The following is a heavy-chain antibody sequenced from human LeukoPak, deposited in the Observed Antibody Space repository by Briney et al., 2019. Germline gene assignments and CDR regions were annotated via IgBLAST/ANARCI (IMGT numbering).Heavy chain of an antibody. J-gene: IGHJ6*02. Sequence: GGSLRLSCAASGFTFSSYGMHWVRQAPGKGLEWVAFIRYDGSNKYYADSVKGRFTISRDNSKNTLYLQMNGLRAEDTAVYSCAKGRVVGATIRTKYYYYYYGMDVWGQGTTVTVSS. CDR2: IRYDGSNK. CDR1: GFTFSSYG. CDR3: AKGRVVGATIRTKYYYYYYGMDV. D-gene: IGHD1-26*01. V-gene: IGHV3-30*02.